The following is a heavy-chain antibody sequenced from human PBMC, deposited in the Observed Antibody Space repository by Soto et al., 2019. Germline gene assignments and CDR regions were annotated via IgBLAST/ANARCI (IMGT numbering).Heavy chain of an antibody. CDR2: IDPSDSYT. V-gene: IGHV5-10-1*01. CDR3: AIPIVVVPAAILRDLDAFDI. Sequence: GESLKISCKGSGYSFTSYWISWVRQMPGKGLEWMGRIDPSDSYTNYSPSFQGHVTISADKSISTAYLQWSSLKASDTAMYYCAIPIVVVPAAILRDLDAFDIWGQGTMVAVSS. D-gene: IGHD2-2*01. CDR1: GYSFTSYW. J-gene: IGHJ3*02.